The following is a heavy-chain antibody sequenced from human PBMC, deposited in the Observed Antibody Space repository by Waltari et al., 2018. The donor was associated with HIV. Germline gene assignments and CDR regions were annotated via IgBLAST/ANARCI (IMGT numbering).Heavy chain of an antibody. CDR3: ARDVTAVRYPDY. J-gene: IGHJ4*02. CDR2: INQDGSEK. CDR1: GFTFRSYW. D-gene: IGHD3-9*01. V-gene: IGHV3-7*01. Sequence: EVQLVESGGGLVQPGGSLRLSCIASGFTFRSYWMSWVRQAPGKGLEWVANINQDGSEKYYVDSVKGRFTVSRDNAKSSLYVQMNSLRVEDSALYYCARDVTAVRYPDYWGQGTLVTVSS.